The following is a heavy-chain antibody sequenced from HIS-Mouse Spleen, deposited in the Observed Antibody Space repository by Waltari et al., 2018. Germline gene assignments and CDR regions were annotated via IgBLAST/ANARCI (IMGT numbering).Heavy chain of an antibody. D-gene: IGHD1-26*01. Sequence: QVQLVQSGAEVKKPGASVKVSCKASGYTFTSYGIRWVRQSPGQGLEWMGWISAYNGNTNYAQKLQGRVTMTTDTSTSTAYMELRSPRSDDTAVYYCARDLVPSGSYAAFDYWGQGTLVTVSS. CDR3: ARDLVPSGSYAAFDY. CDR1: GYTFTSYG. V-gene: IGHV1-18*01. CDR2: ISAYNGNT. J-gene: IGHJ4*02.